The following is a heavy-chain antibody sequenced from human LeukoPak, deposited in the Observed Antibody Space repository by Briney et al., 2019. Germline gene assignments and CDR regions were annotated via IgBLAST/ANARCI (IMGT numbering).Heavy chain of an antibody. CDR3: ARDGRDYYAFDI. D-gene: IGHD1-26*01. V-gene: IGHV4-30-4*07. Sequence: PSETLSLTCAVSGGSISSGGYSWSWIRQPPGKGLEWIGYIYYSGSTYYNPSLKSRATISVDTSKNQLSLKLSSVTAADTAVYYCARDGRDYYAFDIWGQGTRVTVSS. J-gene: IGHJ3*02. CDR2: IYYSGST. CDR1: GGSISSGGYS.